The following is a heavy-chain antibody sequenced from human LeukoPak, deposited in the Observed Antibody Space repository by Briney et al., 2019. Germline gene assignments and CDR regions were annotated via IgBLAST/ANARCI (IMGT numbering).Heavy chain of an antibody. J-gene: IGHJ4*02. Sequence: GGSLRLSCAASGFTFSSYWMSWVRQAPGKGLEWVGRIKSKTDGGTTDYAAPVKGRFTISRDDSKNTLYLQMNSLKTEDTAVYYCTTGSYGSSSWYYFDYWGQGTLVTVSS. V-gene: IGHV3-15*01. D-gene: IGHD6-13*01. CDR3: TTGSYGSSSWYYFDY. CDR2: IKSKTDGGTT. CDR1: GFTFSSYW.